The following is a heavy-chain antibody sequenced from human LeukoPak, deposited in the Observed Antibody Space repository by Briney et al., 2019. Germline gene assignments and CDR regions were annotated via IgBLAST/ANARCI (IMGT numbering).Heavy chain of an antibody. CDR3: ARHPIVPKRYYYDSSGYYYYYYYMDV. D-gene: IGHD3-22*01. J-gene: IGHJ6*03. CDR1: GGAFSSYA. Sequence: ASVKVSCKASGGAFSSYAISWVRQAPGQGLERMGGIIPIFGTANYAQKFQGRVTITADESTSTAYMELSSLRSEDTAVYYCARHPIVPKRYYYDSSGYYYYYYYMDVWGKGTTVTVSS. CDR2: IIPIFGTA. V-gene: IGHV1-69*01.